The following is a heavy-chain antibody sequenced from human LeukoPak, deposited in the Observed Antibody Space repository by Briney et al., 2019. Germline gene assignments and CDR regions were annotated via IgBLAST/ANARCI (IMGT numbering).Heavy chain of an antibody. D-gene: IGHD6-19*01. J-gene: IGHJ4*02. Sequence: KPSETLSLTCTVSGGSISSYYWSWIRQPPGKGLEWIGYIYYSGSTNYNPSLKSRVTISVDTSKNQFSLKLSSVTAADTAVYYCAMYSSGRLSFDYWGQGTPVTVSS. CDR1: GGSISSYY. V-gene: IGHV4-59*01. CDR3: AMYSSGRLSFDY. CDR2: IYYSGST.